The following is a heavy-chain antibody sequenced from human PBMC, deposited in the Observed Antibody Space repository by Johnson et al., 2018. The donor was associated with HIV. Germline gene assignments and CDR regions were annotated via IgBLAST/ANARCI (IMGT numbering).Heavy chain of an antibody. V-gene: IGHV3-23*04. CDR3: ARTLWVGKESAFDI. CDR2: ISGSGGST. D-gene: IGHD3-16*01. CDR1: GFTFSSYA. Sequence: VLLVESGGGVVQPGRSLRLSCAASGFTFSSYAMSWVRQAPGKGLEWVSAISGSGGSTYYADSVKGRFTISRDNSKNTLYLQMNSLRAEDTAVYYCARTLWVGKESAFDIWGQGTMVTVSS. J-gene: IGHJ3*02.